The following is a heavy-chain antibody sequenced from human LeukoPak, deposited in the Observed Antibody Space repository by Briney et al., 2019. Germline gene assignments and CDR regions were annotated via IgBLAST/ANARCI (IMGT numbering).Heavy chain of an antibody. Sequence: PSETLSLTCTVSGYSISSGYYWGWIRLPPGKGLEWIGSIYHSGSTYYNPSLKSRVTISVDTSKNQFSLKLSSVTAADTAVYYCARGRPYSGPNAFDIWGQGTMVTVSS. CDR2: IYHSGST. V-gene: IGHV4-38-2*02. J-gene: IGHJ3*02. D-gene: IGHD1-26*01. CDR1: GYSISSGYY. CDR3: ARGRPYSGPNAFDI.